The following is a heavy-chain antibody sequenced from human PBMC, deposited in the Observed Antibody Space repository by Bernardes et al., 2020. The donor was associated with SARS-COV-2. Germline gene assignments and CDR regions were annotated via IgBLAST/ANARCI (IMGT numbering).Heavy chain of an antibody. D-gene: IGHD4-17*01. J-gene: IGHJ5*02. V-gene: IGHV4-39*02. CDR1: GGSISSNNYF. CDR3: ARSERRSGRPYNWFGP. Sequence: SETLSLTCIVSGGSISSNNYFWGWIRQPPGKGLEWIGSISYTGSAFYNPSLKSRVTMSVHTSENHFSLELSSVTAADTALYYCARSERRSGRPYNWFGPWGQGTLVTVSS. CDR2: ISYTGSA.